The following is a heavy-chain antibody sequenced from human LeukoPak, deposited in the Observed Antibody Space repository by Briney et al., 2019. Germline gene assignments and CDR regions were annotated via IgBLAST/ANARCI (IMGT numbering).Heavy chain of an antibody. CDR2: ISAYNGNT. V-gene: IGHV1-18*01. CDR1: GYTFTSYG. CDR3: ARAGGMDIVVVPAAPKYYYYYYMDV. J-gene: IGHJ6*03. Sequence: ASVKVSCKASGYTFTSYGISWVRQAPGQGLEWMGWISAYNGNTNYAQKLQGRVTMTTDTSTSTAYMELRSLRSDDTAVYYCARAGGMDIVVVPAAPKYYYYYYMDVWGKGTTVTVSS. D-gene: IGHD2-2*03.